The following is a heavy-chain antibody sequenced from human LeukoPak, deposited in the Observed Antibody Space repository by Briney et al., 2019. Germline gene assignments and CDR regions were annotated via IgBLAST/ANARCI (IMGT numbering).Heavy chain of an antibody. Sequence: PGGSLRLSCAASGFTFSNVFMSWVRQAPGKGLEWVSYISSSSSTIYYADSVKGRFTISRDNAKNSLYLQMNSLRAEDTAVYYCARDSGTYYDILTGPDAFDIWGQGTMVTVSS. J-gene: IGHJ3*02. CDR1: GFTFSNVF. V-gene: IGHV3-48*01. CDR3: ARDSGTYYDILTGPDAFDI. D-gene: IGHD3-9*01. CDR2: ISSSSSTI.